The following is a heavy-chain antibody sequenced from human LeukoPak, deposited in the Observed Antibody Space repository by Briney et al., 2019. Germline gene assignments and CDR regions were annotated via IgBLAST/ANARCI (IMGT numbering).Heavy chain of an antibody. D-gene: IGHD2-2*01. CDR1: GFTFTSSA. CDR2: IVVGSGNT. V-gene: IGHV1-58*01. Sequence: SVKVSCKASGFTFTSSAVQWVRRARGQRLEWIGWIVVGSGNTNYAQKFQERVTITRDMSTSTAYMELSSLRSEDTAVYYCAVYCSSTSCPPNWFDPWGQGTLVTVSS. CDR3: AVYCSSTSCPPNWFDP. J-gene: IGHJ5*02.